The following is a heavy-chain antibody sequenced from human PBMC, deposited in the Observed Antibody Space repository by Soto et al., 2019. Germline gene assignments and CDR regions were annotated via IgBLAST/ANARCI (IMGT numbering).Heavy chain of an antibody. CDR2: VSYTGST. CDR3: ARLSVDLNDYWSLDP. J-gene: IGHJ5*02. Sequence: SETLSLTCTVSGGSISSYYWSWIRQPPGKGLEWIGYVSYTGSTYYNPSLQSRVTISLGTSMNRFSLKVASMTAADTAVYYCARLSVDLNDYWSLDPWGQGTLVTVSS. CDR1: GGSISSYY. V-gene: IGHV4-59*13. D-gene: IGHD1-1*01.